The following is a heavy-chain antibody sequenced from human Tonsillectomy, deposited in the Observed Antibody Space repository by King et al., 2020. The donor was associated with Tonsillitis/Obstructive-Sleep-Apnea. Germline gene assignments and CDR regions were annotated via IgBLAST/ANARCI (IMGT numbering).Heavy chain of an antibody. Sequence: QLQESGPGLVKPSETLSLTCTVSGGSISSYYWSWIRQPLGKGLEWIGYIYYSGSTNYNPSLKSRVTISVDTSKNQFSLKLSSVTAADTAVYYCARDLSCSSTSCYPHYYYYYMDVWGKGTTVTVSS. CDR1: GGSISSYY. CDR3: ARDLSCSSTSCYPHYYYYYMDV. J-gene: IGHJ6*03. D-gene: IGHD2-2*01. CDR2: IYYSGST. V-gene: IGHV4-59*01.